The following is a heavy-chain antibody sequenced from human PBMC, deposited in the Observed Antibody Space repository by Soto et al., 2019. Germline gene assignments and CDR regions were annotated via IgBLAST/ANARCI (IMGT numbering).Heavy chain of an antibody. CDR2: ISGSGEST. Sequence: PXGSLRLTCPASGFTFSSCAMNWVRQAPGKGLEWVSTISGSGESTYYADSVKGRFTISRDNSKSTLYLQMNSLRAEDTAVYYCAKDRWNYDYFDVWGQGTLVTVSS. D-gene: IGHD1-7*01. J-gene: IGHJ4*02. CDR3: AKDRWNYDYFDV. CDR1: GFTFSSCA. V-gene: IGHV3-23*01.